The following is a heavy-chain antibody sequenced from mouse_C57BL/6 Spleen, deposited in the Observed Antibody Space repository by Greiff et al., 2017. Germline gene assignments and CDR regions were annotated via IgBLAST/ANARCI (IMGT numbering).Heavy chain of an antibody. J-gene: IGHJ4*01. CDR2: FHPYNDDT. CDR3: ARRGYYCSSYSYAMDY. V-gene: IGHV1-47*01. D-gene: IGHD1-1*01. Sequence: VQLQQSGAELVKPGASVKMSCKASGYTFTTYPIEWMKQNHGKSLEWIGNFHPYNDDTKYNEKFKGKATLTVEKSSSTVYLELSRLTSDDSAVYYCARRGYYCSSYSYAMDYWGQGTSVTVSS. CDR1: GYTFTTYP.